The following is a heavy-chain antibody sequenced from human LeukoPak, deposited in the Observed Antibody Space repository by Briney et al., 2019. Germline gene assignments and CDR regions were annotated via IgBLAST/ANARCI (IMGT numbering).Heavy chain of an antibody. CDR3: SRHEDSSPIEVALDI. J-gene: IGHJ3*02. CDR1: GFTFSGSV. Sequence: GGSLTLSCAASGFTFSGSVMHWVRQAAGKGLEWVGRIRSKRNNYATAYAASVKGRFTISRDDSKNTVYLHMDSLKTEDTALYYCSRHEDSSPIEVALDIWGQGTVVTVSS. D-gene: IGHD6-13*01. CDR2: IRSKRNNYAT. V-gene: IGHV3-73*01.